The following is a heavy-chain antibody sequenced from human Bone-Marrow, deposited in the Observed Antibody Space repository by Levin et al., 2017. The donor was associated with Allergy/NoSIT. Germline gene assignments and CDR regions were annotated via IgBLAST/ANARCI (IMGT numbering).Heavy chain of an antibody. Sequence: GESLKISCAASGFTFSDYAMSWVRQAPGKGLEWVSATSGDGGNRYYANSVKGRFTISRDNTQKMLYLQMNNLRVEDTALYYCANSWSYCGKNCYTYNFDYWGQGILVTVSS. CDR3: ANSWSYCGKNCYTYNFDY. J-gene: IGHJ4*02. CDR2: TSGDGGNR. V-gene: IGHV3-23*01. D-gene: IGHD2-21*01. CDR1: GFTFSDYA.